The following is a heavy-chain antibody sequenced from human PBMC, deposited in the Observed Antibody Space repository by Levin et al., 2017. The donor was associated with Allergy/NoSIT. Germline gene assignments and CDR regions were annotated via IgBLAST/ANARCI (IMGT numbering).Heavy chain of an antibody. CDR3: ATLSVFVPNTVASDK. CDR1: GFNFRNYE. J-gene: IGHJ4*02. V-gene: IGHV3-48*03. CDR2: ISGSGDSA. Sequence: GGSLRLSCAASGFNFRNYEMNWVRQVPGKGLEWLSHISGSGDSASYADSVRGRFTISRDNAENSLYLQMHSLRAEDSGLNYCATLSVFVPNTVASDKWGQGTLVTVSS. D-gene: IGHD2-21*01.